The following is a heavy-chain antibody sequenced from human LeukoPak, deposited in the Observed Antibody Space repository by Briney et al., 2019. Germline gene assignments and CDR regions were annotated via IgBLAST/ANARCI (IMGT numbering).Heavy chain of an antibody. CDR3: ARTPGPQWELLGSDYYYYMNV. Sequence: PSDTLSLTCTVSGGSISSYYWSWIRQPPGKGLEWIGYIYYSGSTNYNPSLKSRVTISVATSKNQFSLKLSSVTAADTAVYYCARTPGPQWELLGSDYYYYMNVWGKGTTVTISS. V-gene: IGHV4-59*07. CDR1: GGSISSYY. D-gene: IGHD1-26*01. CDR2: IYYSGST. J-gene: IGHJ6*03.